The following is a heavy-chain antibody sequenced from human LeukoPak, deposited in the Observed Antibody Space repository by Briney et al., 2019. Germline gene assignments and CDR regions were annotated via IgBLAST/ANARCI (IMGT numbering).Heavy chain of an antibody. J-gene: IGHJ4*02. D-gene: IGHD6-13*01. CDR1: GFTFSSYA. CDR3: AKDRGSWYYFDY. CDR2: ISGSGGST. V-gene: IGHV3-23*01. Sequence: GGSLRLSCAASGFTFSSYAMSWVRQAPGKGLEWVSAISGSGGSTYYADSVKGRFTISRDNSTNTLYLQMNSLRAEHTAVYYCAKDRGSWYYFDYWGQGTLVTVSS.